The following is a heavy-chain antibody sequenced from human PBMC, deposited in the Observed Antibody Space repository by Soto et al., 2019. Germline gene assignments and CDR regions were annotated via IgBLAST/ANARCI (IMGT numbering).Heavy chain of an antibody. J-gene: IGHJ5*02. CDR1: GGTFSTYA. V-gene: IGHV1-69*06. Sequence: SVKVSCKASGGTFSTYAISWVRQAPGQGLEWMGGIIPIFGTANYAQKFQGRVTITADKSTSTAYIELSSLRPEDTAVYYLARRIAPVSAPWGKGPSVPVSS. CDR2: IIPIFGTA. CDR3: ARRIAPVSAP. D-gene: IGHD6-25*01.